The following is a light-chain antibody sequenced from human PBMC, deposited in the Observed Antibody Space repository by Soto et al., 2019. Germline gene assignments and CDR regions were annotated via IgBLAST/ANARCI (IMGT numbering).Light chain of an antibody. CDR3: TSYAGHYIWV. CDR1: SSDVGGYNY. V-gene: IGLV2-8*01. Sequence: QSALTQPPSASGSPGQSVAISCTGSSSDVGGYNYVSWYQQHPGKAPKLMIYEVSKRPSGVPDRFSGSKSGNTASLTVSWLQAEDEADYYCTSYAGHYIWVFGGGTKLTVL. J-gene: IGLJ3*02. CDR2: EVS.